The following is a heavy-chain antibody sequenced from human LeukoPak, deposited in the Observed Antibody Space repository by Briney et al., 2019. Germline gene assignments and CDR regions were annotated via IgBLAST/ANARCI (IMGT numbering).Heavy chain of an antibody. V-gene: IGHV3-23*01. CDR1: GFTFSSYA. J-gene: IGHJ4*02. CDR3: ARDDRWEQWLVRALSYYFDY. CDR2: ISGSGGST. D-gene: IGHD6-19*01. Sequence: GGSLRLSCAASGFTFSSYAMSWVRQAPGKGLEWVSAISGSGGSTYYADSVKGRFTISRDNSKNTLYLQMNSLRAEDTAVYYCARDDRWEQWLVRALSYYFDYWGQGTLVTVSS.